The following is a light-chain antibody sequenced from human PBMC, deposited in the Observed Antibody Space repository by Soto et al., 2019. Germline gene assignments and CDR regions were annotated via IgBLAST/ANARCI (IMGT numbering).Light chain of an antibody. V-gene: IGLV1-40*01. CDR1: SSNIGAGYD. J-gene: IGLJ2*01. Sequence: VLTQPPSVSGAPGQRVTISCTGSSSNIGAGYDVHWYQQLPGTAPKLLIYGNNNRPSGVPDRFSGSKSGTSASLAITGLQAEDEADYYCQSYDSSLSVVVFGGGTQLTVL. CDR3: QSYDSSLSVVV. CDR2: GNN.